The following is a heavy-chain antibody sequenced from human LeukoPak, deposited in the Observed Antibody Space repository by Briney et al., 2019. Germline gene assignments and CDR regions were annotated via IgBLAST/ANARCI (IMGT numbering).Heavy chain of an antibody. V-gene: IGHV3-23*01. D-gene: IGHD3-22*01. Sequence: PSETLSLTCTVSGGSISSSSYYWGWIRQPPGKGLEWASAISGSGGSTYYADSVKGRFTISRDNSKNTLYLQMNSLRAEDTAVYYCAKLITMIVVVTYSDYWGQGTLVTVSS. CDR2: ISGSGGST. CDR3: AKLITMIVVVTYSDY. CDR1: GGSISSSSYY. J-gene: IGHJ4*02.